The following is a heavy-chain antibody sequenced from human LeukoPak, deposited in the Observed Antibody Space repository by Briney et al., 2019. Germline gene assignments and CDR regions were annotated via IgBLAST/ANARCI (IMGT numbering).Heavy chain of an antibody. D-gene: IGHD3-10*01. CDR2: IIWDSGNL. J-gene: IGHJ4*02. V-gene: IGHV3-9*01. CDR1: GFTFDDYA. Sequence: SLRLSCAASGFTFDDYAMHWVRPAPGQGLEGGSGIIWDSGNLGHADSVKGPFTISRDNAKNYLDLQMNSLRAEDTALYYCAKDYVYGSGSYFDYWGQGTLVTVSS. CDR3: AKDYVYGSGSYFDY.